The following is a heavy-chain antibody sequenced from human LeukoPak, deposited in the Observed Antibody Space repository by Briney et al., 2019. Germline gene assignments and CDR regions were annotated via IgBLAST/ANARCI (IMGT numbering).Heavy chain of an antibody. CDR1: GGSFSGYY. Sequence: SETLSLTCAVYGGSFSGYYWSWIRQPPGKGLEWIGEINHSGSTNYNPSLKSRVTISVDTSKNQFSLKLSSVTAADTAVYYCARGGTELRYFDWAQYYFDYWGQGTLATVSS. CDR2: INHSGST. J-gene: IGHJ4*02. CDR3: ARGGTELRYFDWAQYYFDY. V-gene: IGHV4-34*01. D-gene: IGHD3-9*01.